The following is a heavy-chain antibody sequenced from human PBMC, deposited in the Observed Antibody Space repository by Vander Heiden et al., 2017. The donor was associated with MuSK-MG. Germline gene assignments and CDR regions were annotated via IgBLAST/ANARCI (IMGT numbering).Heavy chain of an antibody. CDR1: GFTFSSYA. V-gene: IGHV3-23*01. Sequence: EVQLLESGGGLVQPGGSLRLSCAASGFTFSSYAMSRVRQAPGKGLEWVSAISGSGGSKYYADSVKGRFTISRDNSKNTLYLQMNSLRAEDTAVYYCAKSGRYCSSTSCYYYWGQGTLVTVSS. J-gene: IGHJ4*02. D-gene: IGHD2-2*01. CDR2: ISGSGGSK. CDR3: AKSGRYCSSTSCYYY.